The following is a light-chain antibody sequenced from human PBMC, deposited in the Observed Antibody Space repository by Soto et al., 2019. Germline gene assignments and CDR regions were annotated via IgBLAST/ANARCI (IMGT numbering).Light chain of an antibody. Sequence: IQLTQSPSSLSASVGDRVTITCRASQDIAIYLAWYQQKPGEAPKLLIYAASPLYGGVPSRFSGSGSGTDFALTCTSLQAEDFATYYCQQLRMYPSTFGGGTKVES. CDR1: QDIAIY. CDR3: QQLRMYPST. V-gene: IGKV1-9*01. CDR2: AAS. J-gene: IGKJ4*01.